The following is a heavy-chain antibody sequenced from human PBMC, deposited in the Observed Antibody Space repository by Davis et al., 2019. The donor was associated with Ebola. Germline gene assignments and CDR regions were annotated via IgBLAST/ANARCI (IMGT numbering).Heavy chain of an antibody. V-gene: IGHV3-74*01. CDR3: AKVSGWFRELLY. D-gene: IGHD3-10*01. J-gene: IGHJ4*02. CDR2: INSDGSST. CDR1: GFTFSSYW. Sequence: GESLKISCAASGFTFSSYWMHWVRQAPGKGLVWVSRINSDGSSTYYADSVKGRFTISRDNSKNTLYLQMNSLRAEDTAVYYCAKVSGWFRELLYWGQGTLVTVSS.